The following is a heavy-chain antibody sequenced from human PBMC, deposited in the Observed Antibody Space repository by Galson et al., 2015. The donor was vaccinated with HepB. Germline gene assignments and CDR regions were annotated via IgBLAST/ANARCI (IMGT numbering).Heavy chain of an antibody. J-gene: IGHJ4*02. D-gene: IGHD1-20*01. CDR2: IIPIFGTA. CDR1: GGTFSSYA. V-gene: IGHV1-69*13. Sequence: SVKVSCKASGGTFSSYAISWVRQAPGQGLEWMGGIIPIFGTANYAQKFQGRVTITADESTSTAYMELSSLRSEDTAVYYCARLGSERVGLDNWNDVGIDYWGQGTLVTVSS. CDR3: ARLGSERVGLDNWNDVGIDY.